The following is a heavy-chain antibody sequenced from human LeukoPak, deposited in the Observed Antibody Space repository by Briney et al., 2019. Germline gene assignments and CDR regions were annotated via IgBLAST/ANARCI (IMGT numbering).Heavy chain of an antibody. CDR1: GFTFSTYE. J-gene: IGHJ3*02. V-gene: IGHV3-74*01. D-gene: IGHD3-16*01. Sequence: PGGSLRLSCAASGFTFSTYEMTWVRQAPGKGLVWVSRIKSDGSSTSYADSVKGRFTISRDNAKNTLYLQMNSLRAEDTAVYYCARVGAATYAFDIWGQGTMVTVSS. CDR3: ARVGAATYAFDI. CDR2: IKSDGSST.